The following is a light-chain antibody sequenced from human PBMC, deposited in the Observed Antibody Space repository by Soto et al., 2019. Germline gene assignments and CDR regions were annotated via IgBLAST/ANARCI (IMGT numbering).Light chain of an antibody. V-gene: IGLV2-14*01. CDR1: SSDVGGYNY. Sequence: QSVLTQPASVSGSPGQSITISCTGTSSDVGGYNYVSWYQQHPGKAPKLMIYDVSNRPSGVSNRFSGSKPGNTASLTISGLQAEDEADYYCSSYTSSSTPLYVFGTGTKLTVL. CDR3: SSYTSSSTPLYV. CDR2: DVS. J-gene: IGLJ1*01.